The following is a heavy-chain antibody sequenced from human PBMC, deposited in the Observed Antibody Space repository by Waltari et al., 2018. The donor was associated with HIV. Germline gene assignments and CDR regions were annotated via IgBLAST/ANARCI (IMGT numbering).Heavy chain of an antibody. CDR2: INHSGST. Sequence: QVQLQQWGAGLLKPSETLSLTCAVYGGSFSGYYWSWIRQPPGKGLEWIGEINHSGSTNYNPSLKSRVTISVDTSKNQFSLKLSSVTAADTAVYYCARGEGQLVDYWGQGTLVTVSS. CDR1: GGSFSGYY. V-gene: IGHV4-34*01. J-gene: IGHJ4*02. D-gene: IGHD6-13*01. CDR3: ARGEGQLVDY.